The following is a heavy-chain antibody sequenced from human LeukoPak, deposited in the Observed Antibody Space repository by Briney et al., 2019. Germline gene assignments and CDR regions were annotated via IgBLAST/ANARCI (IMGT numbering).Heavy chain of an antibody. J-gene: IGHJ6*02. CDR3: ARLVGYSSSSNYGMDV. D-gene: IGHD6-6*01. V-gene: IGHV5-51*01. CDR2: IYPGDSDT. Sequence: GESLKISCEGSGSIFTSYWIGWGRQLPGKGLEWMGIIYPGDSDTRYSPSFQGQVTISADKSISTAYLQWSSLKASDTAMYYCARLVGYSSSSNYGMDVWGQGTTVTVSS. CDR1: GSIFTSYW.